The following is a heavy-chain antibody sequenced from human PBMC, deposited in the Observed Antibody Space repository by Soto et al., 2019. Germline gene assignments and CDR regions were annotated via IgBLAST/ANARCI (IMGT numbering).Heavy chain of an antibody. V-gene: IGHV4-34*01. J-gene: IGHJ5*02. CDR3: ARASVHLDR. D-gene: IGHD1-1*01. CDR1: GGSFSGYY. Sequence: SETLSLTCAVYGGSFSGYYWSWIRQPPGKGLEWIGEINHSGSTNYNPSLKSRVTISVDTSKNQFSLKLSSVTAADTAVYYCARASVHLDRGGQGALVTVSS. CDR2: INHSGST.